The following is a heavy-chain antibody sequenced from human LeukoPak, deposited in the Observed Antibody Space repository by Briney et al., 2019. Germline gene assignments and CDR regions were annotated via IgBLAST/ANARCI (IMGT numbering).Heavy chain of an antibody. CDR2: IYYSGST. Sequence: SETLSLTCTVSGGSISSGGYYWSWIRQPPGEGLEWIGYIYYSGSTYYHPSLKSRVTISLDTSKNQFSLKLSSVTAADTAVYYCARVTTVTTSFHFNYWGQGTLVTVSS. V-gene: IGHV4-30-4*01. J-gene: IGHJ4*02. D-gene: IGHD4-17*01. CDR1: GGSISSGGYY. CDR3: ARVTTVTTSFHFNY.